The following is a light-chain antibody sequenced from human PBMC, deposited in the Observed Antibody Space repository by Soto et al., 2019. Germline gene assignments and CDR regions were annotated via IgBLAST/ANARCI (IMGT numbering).Light chain of an antibody. V-gene: IGKV1-33*01. Sequence: DIQMTQSPSTLSASVGDRVTITCRASQSISSYLNWYQQKPGKAPKLLIYDASNLETGVPSRFSGSGSGTDFTFTISSLQPEDIATYYCQQYDNLSITFGQGTRLEI. J-gene: IGKJ5*01. CDR3: QQYDNLSIT. CDR1: QSISSY. CDR2: DAS.